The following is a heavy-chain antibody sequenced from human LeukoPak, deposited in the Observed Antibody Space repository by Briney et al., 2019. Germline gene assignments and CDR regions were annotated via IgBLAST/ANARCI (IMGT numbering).Heavy chain of an antibody. J-gene: IGHJ6*02. V-gene: IGHV3-74*01. CDR1: GFTFSSYW. Sequence: PGGSLRLSCAASGFTFSSYWMHWVRQAPGKGLVWVSRINSDGSSTSYADSVKGRFTISRDNAKNTLYLQMNSLRAEDTAVYYCARDRELDYGGNQNYYGMDVWGRGTTVTVSS. D-gene: IGHD4-23*01. CDR3: ARDRELDYGGNQNYYGMDV. CDR2: INSDGSST.